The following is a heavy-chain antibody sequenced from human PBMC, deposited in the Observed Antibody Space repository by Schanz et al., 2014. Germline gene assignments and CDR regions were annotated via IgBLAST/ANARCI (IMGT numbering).Heavy chain of an antibody. CDR2: INPSGGST. V-gene: IGHV1-46*01. CDR1: GYSFTSYY. J-gene: IGHJ6*02. Sequence: QVQLVQSGAEVKKPGASVKVSCKAFGYSFTSYYIHWVRQAPGQGLEWMATINPSGGSTSFAQKFQGRVTMTRAPSTSTVNMELTSLRSEDTAVYYCARDPYSASYFPSPPLYGLDVWGQGTTVTVSS. D-gene: IGHD1-26*01. CDR3: ARDPYSASYFPSPPLYGLDV.